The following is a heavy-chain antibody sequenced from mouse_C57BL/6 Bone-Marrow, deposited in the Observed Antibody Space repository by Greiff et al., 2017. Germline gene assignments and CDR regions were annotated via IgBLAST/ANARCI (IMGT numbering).Heavy chain of an antibody. Sequence: QVQLQQPGAELVKPGASVKLSCKASGYTFTSYWMHWVKQRPGQGIEWIGMIHPNSGSNNYNEKFKSKATLTVDKSSSTAYMQLSSLTSEDSAVYYCARPAITTVGAMDYWGQGTSVTVSS. D-gene: IGHD1-1*01. V-gene: IGHV1-64*01. CDR1: GYTFTSYW. J-gene: IGHJ4*01. CDR3: ARPAITTVGAMDY. CDR2: IHPNSGSN.